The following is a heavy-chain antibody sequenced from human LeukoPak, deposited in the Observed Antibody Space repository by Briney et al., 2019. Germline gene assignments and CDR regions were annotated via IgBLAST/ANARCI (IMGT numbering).Heavy chain of an antibody. V-gene: IGHV3-48*01. CDR2: ISSSSSTI. Sequence: GGSLRLSCAASGFTFSSYSMNWVRQAPGKGLEWVSYISSSSSTIYYADSVKGRFTISRDNAKNSLYLQMNSLRAEDTAVYYCARGGYLIDYWGQGTLVTVSS. CDR3: ARGGYLIDY. J-gene: IGHJ4*02. D-gene: IGHD2-15*01. CDR1: GFTFSSYS.